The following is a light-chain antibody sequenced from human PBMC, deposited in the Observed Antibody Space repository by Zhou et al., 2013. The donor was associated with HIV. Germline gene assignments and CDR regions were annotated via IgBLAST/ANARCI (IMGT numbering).Light chain of an antibody. V-gene: IGKV1-39*01. J-gene: IGKJ5*01. Sequence: DIQMTQSASSLSAYVGDRVTISCQASEDIRKSLNWFQQKPGKAPTLLIFDASNLQTDVPPRFSGSGSGADFTLTISSLQPEDFATYYCQQSYSTLPTSTFG. CDR2: DAS. CDR3: QQSYSTLPTST. CDR1: EDIRKS.